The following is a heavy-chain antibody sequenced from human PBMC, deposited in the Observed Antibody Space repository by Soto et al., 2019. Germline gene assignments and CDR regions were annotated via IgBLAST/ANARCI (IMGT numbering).Heavy chain of an antibody. Sequence: ASVKVSCKASGYTFTSYGISWVRQAPGQGLEWMGWISAYNGNTNYAQKLQGRVTMTTDTSTSTAYMELRSLRSDDTAVYYCARVGENRDFWSGYFDYWGQGTLVTVSS. CDR3: ARVGENRDFWSGYFDY. CDR2: ISAYNGNT. D-gene: IGHD3-3*01. J-gene: IGHJ4*02. V-gene: IGHV1-18*04. CDR1: GYTFTSYG.